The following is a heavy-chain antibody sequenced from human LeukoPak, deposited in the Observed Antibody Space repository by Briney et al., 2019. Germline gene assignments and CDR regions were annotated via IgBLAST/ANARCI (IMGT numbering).Heavy chain of an antibody. D-gene: IGHD3-16*01. Sequence: KAGGSLRLSCAASGFTFSDYYMNWVRQAPGKGLEWVSSISSSSSYIYYADSVKGRFTISRDNAKNSLYLQMNSLRAEDTAVYYCARDDDVGGRYFDYWGQGTLVTVSS. CDR1: GFTFSDYY. CDR3: ARDDDVGGRYFDY. CDR2: ISSSSSYI. V-gene: IGHV3-21*01. J-gene: IGHJ4*02.